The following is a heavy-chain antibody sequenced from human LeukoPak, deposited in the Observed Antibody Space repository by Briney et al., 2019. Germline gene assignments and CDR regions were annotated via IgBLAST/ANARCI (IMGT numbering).Heavy chain of an antibody. CDR3: ARREGYYDLDY. J-gene: IGHJ4*02. D-gene: IGHD3-22*01. V-gene: IGHV4-39*01. Sequence: SETLSLTCTVSGGSISSSSYYWGWIRQPPGRGLEWIGSIYYSGSTYYNPSLKSRVTISVDTSKNQFSLKLSSVTAADTAVYYCARREGYYDLDYWGQGTLVTVSS. CDR1: GGSISSSSYY. CDR2: IYYSGST.